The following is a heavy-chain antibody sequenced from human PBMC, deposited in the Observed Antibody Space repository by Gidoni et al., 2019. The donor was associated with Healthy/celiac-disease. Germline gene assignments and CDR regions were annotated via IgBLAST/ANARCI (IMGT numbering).Heavy chain of an antibody. D-gene: IGHD3-3*01. J-gene: IGHJ6*02. CDR1: GFTFSSYW. CDR2: IKQDGSEK. V-gene: IGHV3-7*01. Sequence: EVQLVESGGGLVQPGGSLRLSCAASGFTFSSYWMSWVRQAPGKGLEWVANIKQDGSEKYYVDSVKGRFTISRDNAKNSLYLQMNSLRAEDTAVYYCARDRRYYDFWSGSKYYYGMDVWGQGTTVTVSS. CDR3: ARDRRYYDFWSGSKYYYGMDV.